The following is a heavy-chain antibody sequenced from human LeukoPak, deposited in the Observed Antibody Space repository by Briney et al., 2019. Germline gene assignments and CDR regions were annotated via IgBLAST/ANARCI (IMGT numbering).Heavy chain of an antibody. CDR1: GYTFTSYD. D-gene: IGHD2-15*01. V-gene: IGHV1-8*03. Sequence: GASVKVSCKASGYTFTSYDINWVRQATGQGLEWMGWMNPNSGNTGCAQKFQGRVTITRNTSISTAYMELSSLRSEDTAVYYCARGYCSGGSCYSEDWFDPWGQGTLVTVSS. CDR2: MNPNSGNT. CDR3: ARGYCSGGSCYSEDWFDP. J-gene: IGHJ5*02.